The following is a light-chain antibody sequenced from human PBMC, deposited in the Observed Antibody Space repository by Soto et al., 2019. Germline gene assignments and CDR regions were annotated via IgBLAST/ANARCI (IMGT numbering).Light chain of an antibody. CDR3: SSFTTRKTWV. CDR1: SSDVGAYDY. J-gene: IGLJ3*02. V-gene: IGLV2-14*01. Sequence: QSALTQPASVSGSPGQSITISCTGTSSDVGAYDYVSWYQQHPGKAPKFRLYEVSNRPSGLSDRFSGSKSGNTASLTISGLQAEDEADYYCSSFTTRKTWVFGGGTKLTVL. CDR2: EVS.